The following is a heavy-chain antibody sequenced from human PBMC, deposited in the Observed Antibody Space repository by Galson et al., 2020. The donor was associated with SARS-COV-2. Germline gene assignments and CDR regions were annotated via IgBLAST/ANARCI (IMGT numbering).Heavy chain of an antibody. V-gene: IGHV1-58*01. CDR2: IVIHSADT. CDR1: GFTFTRSA. CDR3: AALQTTVTTLVS. J-gene: IGHJ5*02. Sequence: SVKVTCKASGFTFTRSAVQWVRQARGQRLAWIGWIVIHSADTTYAQKFQERVTITRDMSTRTVYMEVSSLRSEDTAVYYCAALQTTVTTLVSWGQGTLITVSS. D-gene: IGHD4-17*01.